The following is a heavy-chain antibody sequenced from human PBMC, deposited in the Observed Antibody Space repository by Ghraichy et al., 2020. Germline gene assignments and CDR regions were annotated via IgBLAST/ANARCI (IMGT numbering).Heavy chain of an antibody. Sequence: SETLSLTCAVYGGGSFMGYYWSWIRQSPEKGLEWIGETSHSGITKFNPSLSSRVTISVDTSKNQFSLNLRSVTAADTAVYYCTRAPRHVTAFEVVVSYGSFDSWSQGTPVTVSS. V-gene: IGHV4-34*01. CDR2: TSHSGIT. D-gene: IGHD6-13*01. CDR1: GGGSFMGYY. J-gene: IGHJ5*01. CDR3: TRAPRHVTAFEVVVSYGSFDS.